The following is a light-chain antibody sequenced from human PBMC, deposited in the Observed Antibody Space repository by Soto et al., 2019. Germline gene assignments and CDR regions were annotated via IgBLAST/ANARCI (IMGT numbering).Light chain of an antibody. CDR3: QQYGSSTKT. CDR1: QSVSRNS. J-gene: IGKJ1*01. CDR2: CAS. V-gene: IGKV3-20*01. Sequence: DIVLTQSPGSLSLSPGERATLSCRASQSVSRNSLAWYQQRPGQAPRRLMYCASSSFTGVPDRFSGSGSGTDFTLTIITLEPDDFAVYYFQQYGSSTKTFGQGTKVEVK.